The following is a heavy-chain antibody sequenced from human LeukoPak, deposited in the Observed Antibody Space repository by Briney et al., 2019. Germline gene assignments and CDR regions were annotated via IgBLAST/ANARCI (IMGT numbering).Heavy chain of an antibody. CDR3: ASVLAGGYANY. V-gene: IGHV4-4*07. CDR1: GGSISSYY. J-gene: IGHJ4*02. D-gene: IGHD5-12*01. Sequence: SETLSLTCTVSGGSISSYYWSWIRQPAGKGLEWIGRIYTSGTSNYNPSLKSRVTMSVDTSKNQFSLKLGSVTAADTAVYYCASVLAGGYANYWGQGTLVTVSS. CDR2: IYTSGTS.